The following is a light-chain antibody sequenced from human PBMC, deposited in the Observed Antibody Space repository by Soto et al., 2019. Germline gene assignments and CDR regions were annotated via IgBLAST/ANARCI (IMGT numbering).Light chain of an antibody. J-gene: IGKJ5*01. CDR1: QGVSTS. Sequence: EIVMTQAPATLSVSPGERATLSCRASQGVSTSLAWYHQKPGQAPRLLIYGASTRATDIPARFSGSGSGTEFTLTISSLQSEDSAVYYCQQYNNWPPPITFGQGTRLEIK. V-gene: IGKV3-15*01. CDR3: QQYNNWPPPIT. CDR2: GAS.